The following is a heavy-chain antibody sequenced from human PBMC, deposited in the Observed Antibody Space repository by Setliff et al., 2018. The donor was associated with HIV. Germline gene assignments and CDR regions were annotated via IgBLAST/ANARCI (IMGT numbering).Heavy chain of an antibody. J-gene: IGHJ5*02. CDR1: GYTFTKYG. V-gene: IGHV1-18*01. CDR3: ARDRCNSVACYLYNWFDP. D-gene: IGHD2-2*01. Sequence: ASVKVSCKASGYTFTKYGVSWVRQAPGQGLEWMGWISAYNGNTKYSQKFQDRVTITRDTSADTVYMELSSLRSEDTAVYYCARDRCNSVACYLYNWFDPWGQGTLVTVSS. CDR2: ISAYNGNT.